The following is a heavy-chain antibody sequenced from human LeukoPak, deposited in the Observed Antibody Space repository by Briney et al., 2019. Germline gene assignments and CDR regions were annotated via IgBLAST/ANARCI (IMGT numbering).Heavy chain of an antibody. CDR2: IRSKVNSYAT. D-gene: IGHD3-22*01. J-gene: IGHJ4*02. Sequence: PGGSLRLSCAASGFTFSGSAMHWVRQASGKGLEWVGRIRSKVNSYATAYAASVKGRFTISRDDSKNTAYLQMNSLKTEDTAVYYCTSGGFDSSGYYCNYWGQGTLVTVSS. CDR3: TSGGFDSSGYYCNY. CDR1: GFTFSGSA. V-gene: IGHV3-73*01.